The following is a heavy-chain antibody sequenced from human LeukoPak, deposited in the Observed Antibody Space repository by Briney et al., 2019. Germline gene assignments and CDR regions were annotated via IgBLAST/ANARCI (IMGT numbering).Heavy chain of an antibody. CDR3: ARGPPPYCSRDSSYSFLYLRH. J-gene: IGHJ1*01. Sequence: ASVKVSCKASGYTFTSYDINWVRQATAQGLEWMGRINPNSGNTGYAHKFRGRVTMTRTTSISTAYMEQSTLRSEDKAVYYCARGPPPYCSRDSSYSFLYLRHWGQGTLVTVSS. CDR2: INPNSGNT. CDR1: GYTFTSYD. D-gene: IGHD2-15*01. V-gene: IGHV1-8*01.